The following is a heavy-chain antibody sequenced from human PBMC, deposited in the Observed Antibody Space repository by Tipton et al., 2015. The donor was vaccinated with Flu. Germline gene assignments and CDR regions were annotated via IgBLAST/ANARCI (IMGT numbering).Heavy chain of an antibody. J-gene: IGHJ5*02. CDR2: IYHTGST. V-gene: IGHV4-38-2*02. CDR1: GYSISSGYY. Sequence: TLSLTCIVSGYSISSGYYWGWIRQPPGKGLEWIGSIYHTGSTYYNPSLKSRVTISVDTSKNQFSLKLSSVTAADTAVYYCAKGLDPWGQGTLVTVSS. CDR3: AKGLDP.